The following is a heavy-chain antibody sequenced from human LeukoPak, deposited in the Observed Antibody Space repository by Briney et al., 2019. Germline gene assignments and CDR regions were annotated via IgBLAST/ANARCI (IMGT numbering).Heavy chain of an antibody. J-gene: IGHJ4*02. V-gene: IGHV3-74*01. D-gene: IGHD2/OR15-2a*01. CDR1: GFTFSSYW. CDR3: VRLYAY. CDR2: ITGDGSST. Sequence: GGSLRLSCAASGFTFSSYWMHWVRQVPGEGPVWVSRITGDGSSTSYADSVKGRLTISRDNAKNTLYLQMNSLRAEDTALYYCVRLYAYWGQGTLVTVSS.